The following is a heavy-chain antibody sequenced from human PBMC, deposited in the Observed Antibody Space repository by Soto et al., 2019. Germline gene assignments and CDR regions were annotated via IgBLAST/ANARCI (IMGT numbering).Heavy chain of an antibody. D-gene: IGHD3-3*01. V-gene: IGHV4-59*01. CDR2: IYYSGGT. J-gene: IGHJ5*02. CDR1: GGSISSYY. Sequence: ASETLSLTCTVSGGSISSYYWSWIRQPPGKGLEWIGYIYYSGGTNYNPSLKSRVTISVDTSKNQFSLKPSSVTAADTAVYYCARVGYDFWSGYYHSYNWFDPWGQGTLVTVSS. CDR3: ARVGYDFWSGYYHSYNWFDP.